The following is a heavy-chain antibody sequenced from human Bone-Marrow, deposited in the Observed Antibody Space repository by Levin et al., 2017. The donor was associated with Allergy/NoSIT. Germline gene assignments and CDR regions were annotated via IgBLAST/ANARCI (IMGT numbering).Heavy chain of an antibody. CDR3: VRDVLSYPYY. CDR2: ITSRSGGAT. J-gene: IGHJ4*02. Sequence: GGFLRLSCAASGFTFSSYAMTWVRQAPGKGLEWVSTITSRSGGATHYADSVKGRLTISRDNSKNTLYLQMNSLRAEDTAVYYCVRDVLSYPYYWGQGTLVTVSS. CDR1: GFTFSSYA. V-gene: IGHV3-23*01. D-gene: IGHD3-10*01.